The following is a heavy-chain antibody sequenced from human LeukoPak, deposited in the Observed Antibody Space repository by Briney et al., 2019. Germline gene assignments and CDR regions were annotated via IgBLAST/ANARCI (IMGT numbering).Heavy chain of an antibody. J-gene: IGHJ4*01. CDR2: INHSGST. V-gene: IGHV4-34*01. Sequence: SETLSLTCAVYGGSFSGYYWSWIRQPPGKGLEWIGEINHSGSTNYNPSLKSRVTISVDKSKNQFSLRLSSVTAADTAVYYCARVLSGSNFDSWGHGTLVTVSS. CDR1: GGSFSGYY. CDR3: ARVLSGSNFDS. D-gene: IGHD3-22*01.